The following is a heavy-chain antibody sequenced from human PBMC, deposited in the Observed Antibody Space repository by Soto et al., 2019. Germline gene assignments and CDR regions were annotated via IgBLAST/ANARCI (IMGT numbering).Heavy chain of an antibody. CDR1: GGTFDNYA. CDR3: ARGLRTGNYGMEV. V-gene: IGHV1-69*13. D-gene: IGHD2-15*01. CDR2: IIPTFETV. Sequence: SVKVSCKASGGTFDNYAVSWVRQAPGQGLEWMGGIIPTFETVNYAQRFQGRLTIAADESTSTAYMELTGLTSADTAIYFCARGLRTGNYGMEVLVQGTTVTVSS. J-gene: IGHJ6*02.